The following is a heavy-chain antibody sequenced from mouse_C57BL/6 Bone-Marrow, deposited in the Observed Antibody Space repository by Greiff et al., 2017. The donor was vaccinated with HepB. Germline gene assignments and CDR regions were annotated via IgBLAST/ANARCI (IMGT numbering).Heavy chain of an antibody. CDR3: AGLYGYDVGYYAMDY. CDR1: EYEFPSHD. V-gene: IGHV5-2*01. Sequence: EVMLVESGGGLVQPGESLKLSCESNEYEFPSHDMSWVRKTPEKRLELVAAINSDGGSTYYPDTMERRFIISRDNTKKTLYLQMSSLRSEDTALYYCAGLYGYDVGYYAMDYWGQGTSVTVSS. J-gene: IGHJ4*01. CDR2: INSDGGST. D-gene: IGHD2-2*01.